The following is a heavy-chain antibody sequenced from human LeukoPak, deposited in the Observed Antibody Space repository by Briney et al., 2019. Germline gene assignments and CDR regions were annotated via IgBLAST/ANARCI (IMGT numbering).Heavy chain of an antibody. CDR3: AKKEGYCSGGSCYYFDY. CDR1: GFTFSDYY. Sequence: GGSLRLSCAASGFTFSDYYMSWIRQAPGKGLEWVSYISSNGATVYYADSVKGRFTISRDNSKNTLYLQMNSLRAEDTAVYYCAKKEGYCSGGSCYYFDYWGQGTLVTVSS. J-gene: IGHJ4*02. V-gene: IGHV3-11*04. D-gene: IGHD2-15*01. CDR2: ISSNGATV.